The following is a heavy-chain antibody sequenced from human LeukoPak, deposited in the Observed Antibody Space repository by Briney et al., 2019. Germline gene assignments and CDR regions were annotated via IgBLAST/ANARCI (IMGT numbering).Heavy chain of an antibody. CDR2: ISSSSSTI. CDR1: GFSFSTYT. CDR3: ARARRYRSSWYHDY. V-gene: IGHV3-48*02. Sequence: PGGSLRLSCAASGFSFSTYTMNLVRQAPGKGLDWVSYISSSSSTIYYADSVKGRFTISRDNANNSLYLQMNSLRDEDTAVYYCARARRYRSSWYHDYWGQGSLVTVS. D-gene: IGHD6-13*01. J-gene: IGHJ4*02.